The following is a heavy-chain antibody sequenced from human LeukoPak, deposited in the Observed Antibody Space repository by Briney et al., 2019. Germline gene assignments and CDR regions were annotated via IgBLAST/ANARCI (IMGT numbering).Heavy chain of an antibody. CDR3: ARLNVLNNSVLHHSDR. J-gene: IGHJ5*02. CDR2: INYSGNT. CDR1: GGSISDYY. V-gene: IGHV4-59*08. D-gene: IGHD1/OR15-1a*01. Sequence: PSETLSLTCTVSGGSISDYYWSWIRQPPGKGLEWIAYINYSGNTDYNPSLKSRVTISVDTSKNHFSLKLNSVTAADTAIYYCARLNVLNNSVLHHSDRWGQGTLVTVSS.